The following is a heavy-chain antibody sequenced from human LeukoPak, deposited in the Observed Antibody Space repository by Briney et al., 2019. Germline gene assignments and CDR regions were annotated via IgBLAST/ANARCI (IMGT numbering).Heavy chain of an antibody. D-gene: IGHD5-24*01. J-gene: IGHJ3*01. CDR3: ARVQDGYSYDACYV. CDR1: GYTFRSYW. CDR2: INPRESHS. Sequence: KPGESLKISCKGYGYTFRSYWVGWVRQLPERGLGWKGLINPRESHSFCSPPFEGQVIISVDNSINTAYLQWSSLKASDTSMYCCARVQDGYSYDACYVWGQGTVLTVSS. V-gene: IGHV5-51*03.